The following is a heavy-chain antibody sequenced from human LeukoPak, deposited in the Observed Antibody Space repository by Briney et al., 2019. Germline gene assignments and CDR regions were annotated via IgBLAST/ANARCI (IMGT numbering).Heavy chain of an antibody. CDR3: ARGPGGVAATASMDY. CDR1: GNTFTSYD. CDR2: MNPNSGNT. J-gene: IGHJ4*02. Sequence: ASVKVSCKASGNTFTSYDINWVRQATGQGLEWMGWMNPNSGNTGYAQKFQGRVTITRNTSINTAYMELSSLRSEDTAVYHCARGPGGVAATASMDYWGQGTLVTVSS. D-gene: IGHD2-15*01. V-gene: IGHV1-8*01.